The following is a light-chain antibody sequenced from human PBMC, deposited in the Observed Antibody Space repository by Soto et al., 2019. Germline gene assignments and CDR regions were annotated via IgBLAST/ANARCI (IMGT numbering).Light chain of an antibody. CDR3: QQYGRSPGT. Sequence: EIVLTQSPGTLSLSPGERATLSCRASQSVSSSYLAWYQQKPGQAPRLLIYGASNRATGIPDRFSGSGSGTDFTLTLSRMAPEDFAVYYCQQYGRSPGTFGQGTKLEIK. V-gene: IGKV3-20*01. CDR1: QSVSSSY. CDR2: GAS. J-gene: IGKJ2*02.